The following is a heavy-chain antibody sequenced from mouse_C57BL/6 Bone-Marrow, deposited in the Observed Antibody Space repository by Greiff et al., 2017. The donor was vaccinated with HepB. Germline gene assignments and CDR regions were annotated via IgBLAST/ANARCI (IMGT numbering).Heavy chain of an antibody. J-gene: IGHJ3*01. CDR2: IDPENGDT. CDR1: GFNIKDDY. D-gene: IGHD1-1*02. Sequence: EVKLVESGAELVRPGASVKLSCTASGFNIKDDYMHWVKQRPEQGLEWIGWIDPENGDTEYASKFQGKATITADTSSNTAYLQLSSLTSEDTAVYYCTTWVGAWFAYWGQGTLVTVSA. CDR3: TTWVGAWFAY. V-gene: IGHV14-4*01.